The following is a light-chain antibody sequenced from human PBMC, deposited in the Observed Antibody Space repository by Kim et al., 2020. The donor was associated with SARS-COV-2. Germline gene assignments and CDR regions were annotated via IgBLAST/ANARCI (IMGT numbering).Light chain of an antibody. CDR1: SSDVGGYDY. Sequence: QSALTQPRSVSGSPGQSVTISCTGTSSDVGGYDYVSWYQQHPGKAPKLMIYDVTNRPSGVPDRFSGSKSGNTASLTISGLQTEDEADYYCCSYAGSVVFGGGTQLTVL. J-gene: IGLJ2*01. CDR3: CSYAGSVV. V-gene: IGLV2-11*01. CDR2: DVT.